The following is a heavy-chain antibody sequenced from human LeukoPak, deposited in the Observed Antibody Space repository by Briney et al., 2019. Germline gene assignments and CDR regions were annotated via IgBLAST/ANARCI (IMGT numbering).Heavy chain of an antibody. J-gene: IGHJ1*01. Sequence: ASMKVSCKASGYTFTGYYMHWVRQAPGQGLEWMGWINPNSGGTNYAQKLQGRLTMARDTSISTAYMELSRLRSDDTAVYYCARDLGIAAAGSGEYFQHWGQGTLVTVSS. CDR2: INPNSGGT. V-gene: IGHV1-2*02. CDR1: GYTFTGYY. D-gene: IGHD6-13*01. CDR3: ARDLGIAAAGSGEYFQH.